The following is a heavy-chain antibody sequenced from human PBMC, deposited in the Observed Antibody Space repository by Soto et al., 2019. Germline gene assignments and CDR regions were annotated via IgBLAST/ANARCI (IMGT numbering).Heavy chain of an antibody. Sequence: ASVKVSFNASGYTFTSYAMHLVRQTPGQRLEWMGWINAGNGNTKYSQKFQGRVTITRDTSASTAYMELSSLRSEDTAVYYCARNFGEVPAAIRLALDWFDPWGQGTLVTVSS. V-gene: IGHV1-3*01. CDR1: GYTFTSYA. J-gene: IGHJ5*02. CDR3: ARNFGEVPAAIRLALDWFDP. CDR2: INAGNGNT. D-gene: IGHD2-2*01.